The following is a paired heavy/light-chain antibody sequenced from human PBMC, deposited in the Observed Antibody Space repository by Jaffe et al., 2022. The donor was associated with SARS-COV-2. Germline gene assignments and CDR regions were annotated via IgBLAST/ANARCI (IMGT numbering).Heavy chain of an antibody. CDR3: AKTVVGTTRTFDF. CDR1: GFTFGSYW. J-gene: IGHJ3*01. V-gene: IGHV3-7*03. Sequence: EVQLVESGGGLVQPGGSLRLSCAASGFTFGSYWMTWVRQAPGKGLEWVATIKQDGAEEYYVDSVKGRFTISRDNARDSLSLQMSRLRGEDTAVYYCAKTVVGTTRTFDFWGQGTTVTVSS. CDR2: IKQDGAEE. D-gene: IGHD2-2*01.
Light chain of an antibody. CDR3: QQVDSFPIT. CDR2: GAS. V-gene: IGKV1-12*01. J-gene: IGKJ5*01. CDR1: QHIGHL. Sequence: DIQMTQSPSFVSASVGDTVTITCRASQHIGHLLAWYQQKPGKAPDLLIHGASTLQSGVPSKFSGSGSGTDFSLTISSLQPEDFATYYCQQVDSFPITFGQGTRLEI.